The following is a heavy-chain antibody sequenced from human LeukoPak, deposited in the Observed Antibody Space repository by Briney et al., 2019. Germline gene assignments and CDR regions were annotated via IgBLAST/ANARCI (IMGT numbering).Heavy chain of an antibody. J-gene: IGHJ4*02. CDR1: GYTFTDYY. D-gene: IGHD3-16*02. Sequence: ASVKVSCKASGYTFTDYYMHWVRQAPGQGLEWMGWINPNNGGTNYAQRFQGRVTMTRDTSISTAYVELSRLRSDDTAVYYCARIINDYIWGSYRTYYFDYWSQGTLVTVSS. CDR2: INPNNGGT. CDR3: ARIINDYIWGSYRTYYFDY. V-gene: IGHV1-2*02.